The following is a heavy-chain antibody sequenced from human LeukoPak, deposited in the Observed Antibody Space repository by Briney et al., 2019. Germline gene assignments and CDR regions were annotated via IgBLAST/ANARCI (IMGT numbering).Heavy chain of an antibody. J-gene: IGHJ4*02. CDR3: ARDYGSGSYFLYYFDY. Sequence: GGSLRLSCAASGFTFSTYNMNWVRQAPGKGLEWVSYISSSSGTIHYADSVKGRFTISRDDAKNSLYLQMNSLRDEDTAVYYCARDYGSGSYFLYYFDYWGQGTLVTVSS. CDR1: GFTFSTYN. D-gene: IGHD3-10*01. V-gene: IGHV3-48*02. CDR2: ISSSSGTI.